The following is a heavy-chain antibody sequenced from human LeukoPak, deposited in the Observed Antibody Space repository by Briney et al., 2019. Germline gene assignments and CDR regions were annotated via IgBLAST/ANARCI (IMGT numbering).Heavy chain of an antibody. CDR1: GGSIRSSSYY. Sequence: ASETLSLTCTVPGGSIRSSSYYWGWIRQPPGKGLEWIGSIYYSESTYYNPSLKSRVTISVDTSKNQFSLKLSSVTAADTAVYYCARNRVTMVRGGTFYGMDVWGQGTTVTVSS. D-gene: IGHD3-10*01. CDR2: IYYSEST. J-gene: IGHJ6*02. CDR3: ARNRVTMVRGGTFYGMDV. V-gene: IGHV4-39*07.